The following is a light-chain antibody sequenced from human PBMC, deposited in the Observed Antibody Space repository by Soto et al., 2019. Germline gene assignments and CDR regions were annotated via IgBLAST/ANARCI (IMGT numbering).Light chain of an antibody. Sequence: QSALTQPPSASGTPGQRGTISCSGRSSNIGSNFVYWYQHLPGTAPKLVIYRNSQRPSGVPDRFSGSKSGTSASLAISGLQSEDEADYYCAGWDDSLSGYVFGPGTKVTVL. V-gene: IGLV1-47*01. CDR1: SSNIGSNF. CDR2: RNS. CDR3: AGWDDSLSGYV. J-gene: IGLJ1*01.